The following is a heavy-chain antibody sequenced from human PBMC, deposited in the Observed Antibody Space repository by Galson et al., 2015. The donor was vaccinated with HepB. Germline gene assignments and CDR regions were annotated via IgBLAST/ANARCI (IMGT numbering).Heavy chain of an antibody. J-gene: IGHJ6*03. CDR3: TTAPHHYGDYAEYYYYYMDV. D-gene: IGHD4-17*01. Sequence: SLRLSCAASGFTFSNAWMNWVRQAPGKGLEWVGRIKSKTDGGTTDYAAPVKGRFTISRDDSKNTLYLQMNSLKTEDTAVYYCTTAPHHYGDYAEYYYYYMDVWGKGTTVTVSS. CDR1: GFTFSNAW. CDR2: IKSKTDGGTT. V-gene: IGHV3-15*07.